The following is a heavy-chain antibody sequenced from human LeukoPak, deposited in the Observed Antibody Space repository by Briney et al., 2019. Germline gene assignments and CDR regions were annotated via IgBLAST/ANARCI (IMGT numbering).Heavy chain of an antibody. J-gene: IGHJ4*02. Sequence: APVKVSCKASGYTFTDLYIHWVRQAPGQGLEWKGWINTRSGGTRYAQNFQGRVSMTRDTSISTAYMELSSLTSDDTAVFYCARVQCCDVGKSFLFDYWGQGTLVTVSS. V-gene: IGHV1-2*02. CDR2: INTRSGGT. CDR3: ARVQCCDVGKSFLFDY. D-gene: IGHD1-26*01. CDR1: GYTFTDLY.